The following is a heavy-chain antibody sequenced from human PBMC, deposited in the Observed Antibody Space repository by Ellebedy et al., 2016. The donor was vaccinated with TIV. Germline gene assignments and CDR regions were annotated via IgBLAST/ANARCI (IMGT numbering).Heavy chain of an antibody. CDR2: IIPIFGTA. Sequence: ASVKVSXXASGYTFTSYGISWVRQAPGQGLEWMGGIIPIFGTANYAQKFQGRVTMTTDTSTSTAYMELRSLRSDDTAVYYCARDRRWELPFDYWGQGTLVTVSS. J-gene: IGHJ4*02. D-gene: IGHD1-26*01. CDR1: GYTFTSYG. V-gene: IGHV1-18*01. CDR3: ARDRRWELPFDY.